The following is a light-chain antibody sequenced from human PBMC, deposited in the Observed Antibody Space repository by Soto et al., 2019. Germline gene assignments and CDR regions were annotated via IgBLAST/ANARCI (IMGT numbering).Light chain of an antibody. Sequence: QSALTQPPSASGSPGQSVTISWTGTSSDVGGSNYVSWYQQHPGKAPKLMIFEVSKRPSGVPDRFSGSKSGNTASLTVSGLQAEDEADYYCSSYAGSRNFVLFGGGTKLTVL. J-gene: IGLJ3*02. CDR2: EVS. V-gene: IGLV2-8*01. CDR1: SSDVGGSNY. CDR3: SSYAGSRNFVL.